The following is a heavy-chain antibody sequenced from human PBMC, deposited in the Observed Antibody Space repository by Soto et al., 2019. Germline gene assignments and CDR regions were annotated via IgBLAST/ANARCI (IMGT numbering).Heavy chain of an antibody. V-gene: IGHV4-61*01. CDR1: GGSVSSGSYY. CDR3: ARGSIGFHDYSNSFDY. CDR2: IYYSGST. J-gene: IGHJ4*02. D-gene: IGHD4-4*01. Sequence: SETLSLTCTVSGGSVSSGSYYWSWIRQPPGKGLEWIGYIYYSGSTNYNPSLKSRVTISVDTSKNQFSLKLSSVTAADTAVYYCARGSIGFHDYSNSFDYWGQGTLVTVSS.